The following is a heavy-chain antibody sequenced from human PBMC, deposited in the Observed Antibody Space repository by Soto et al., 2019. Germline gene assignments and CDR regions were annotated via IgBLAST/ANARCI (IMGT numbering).Heavy chain of an antibody. CDR1: GFSFNNHA. V-gene: IGHV3-23*01. D-gene: IGHD3-22*01. J-gene: IGHJ3*01. Sequence: GGSLRLSCAASGFSFNNHAMTWVHQAPGKGLEWVSGISGSGSTTHYADSVKGRFTISRDNSKDTLYLQMNSLRADDTAVYFCAKDRLMLTMVVVGAFDFWGLGTMVTVSS. CDR2: ISGSGSTT. CDR3: AKDRLMLTMVVVGAFDF.